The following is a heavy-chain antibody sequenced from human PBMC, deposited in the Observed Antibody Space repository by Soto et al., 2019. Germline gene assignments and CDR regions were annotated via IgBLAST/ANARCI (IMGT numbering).Heavy chain of an antibody. V-gene: IGHV1-18*04. CDR2: IKVDSGYT. CDR1: GYPFIKYG. J-gene: IGHJ5*02. CDR3: ATSYDTGFDP. D-gene: IGHD3-9*01. Sequence: QLQLVQSAAEVKKPGASVRVSCKAYGYPFIKYGISWIRQAPEQGLEWMGWIKVDSGYTNYAQKFKGRVTMTADTSSDTVFMELRSLRLDDTAVYFCATSYDTGFDPWGQGTLVSVSS.